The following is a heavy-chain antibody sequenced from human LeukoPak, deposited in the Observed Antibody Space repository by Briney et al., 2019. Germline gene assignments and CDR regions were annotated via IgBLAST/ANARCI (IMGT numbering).Heavy chain of an antibody. CDR1: GFTFRNYA. J-gene: IGHJ4*02. V-gene: IGHV3-23*01. Sequence: GGSRRLSCAASGFTFRNYAMNWVRQAPGKGLEWVSAISGSGTNTYYADSVKGRFTISRDNSKNTLDLQMNSLRAEDTAVYYCAKANGAIFGVAGYFDYWGQGTLVTVSS. CDR2: ISGSGTNT. D-gene: IGHD3-3*02. CDR3: AKANGAIFGVAGYFDY.